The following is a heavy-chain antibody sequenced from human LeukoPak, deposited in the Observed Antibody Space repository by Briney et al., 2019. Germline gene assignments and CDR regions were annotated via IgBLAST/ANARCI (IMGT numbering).Heavy chain of an antibody. CDR3: ASSIWFGELNWFDP. J-gene: IGHJ5*02. V-gene: IGHV4-59*01. D-gene: IGHD3-10*01. CDR1: GGSISSYY. CDR2: IYYSGST. Sequence: SETLSLTCTVSGGSISSYYWSWIRQPPGKGLEWIGYIYYSGSTNYNPSLKSRVTISVDTSKNQFSLKLSSVTAADTAVYYCASSIWFGELNWFDPWGQGTLVTVSS.